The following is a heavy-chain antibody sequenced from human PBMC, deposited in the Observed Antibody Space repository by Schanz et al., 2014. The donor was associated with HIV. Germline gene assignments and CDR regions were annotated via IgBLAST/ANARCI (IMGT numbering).Heavy chain of an antibody. CDR1: GFTFSSYS. CDR3: ALSRPSGYGGSWYFDL. V-gene: IGHV3-21*02. Sequence: VQLVESGGGVVQPGRSLRLSCAASGFTFSSYSMNWVRQAPGKGLEWVSSISSSSSYIYYADSVKGRVTVSRDNAKKSLYLQMNSLRAEDTAVYYCALSRPSGYGGSWYFDLWGRGTLVAVSS. J-gene: IGHJ2*01. CDR2: ISSSSSYI. D-gene: IGHD2-15*01.